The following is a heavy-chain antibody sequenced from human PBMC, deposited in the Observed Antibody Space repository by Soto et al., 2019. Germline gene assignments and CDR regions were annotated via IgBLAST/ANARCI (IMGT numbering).Heavy chain of an antibody. CDR2: INAGNGNT. D-gene: IGHD2-21*02. CDR3: ARSIVVVTALDY. CDR1: GYTFSSYA. Sequence: QVQLVQSGAEEKMPGASVKVSCKAPGYTFSSYAMHWVRQAPGERLEWMGWINAGNGNTKYSQKFQGRVTITRDTSASTAYMELSSLRSEDTAVYYCARSIVVVTALDYWGQGTLVTVSS. V-gene: IGHV1-3*05. J-gene: IGHJ4*02.